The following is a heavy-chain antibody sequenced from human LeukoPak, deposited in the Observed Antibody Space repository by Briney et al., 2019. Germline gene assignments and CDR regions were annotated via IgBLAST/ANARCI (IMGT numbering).Heavy chain of an antibody. V-gene: IGHV4-61*02. CDR3: ARGESSSSPLYYYYSYMDV. Sequence: PSETLSLTCTVPGGSINSGTYYWSWIRQPAGKGLEWIGRIYTSGSTNYNPSLKTRATISVDTSKTQFSLTLSSVTAPDTAMYYCARGESSSSPLYYYYSYMDVWGKGTTVTVSS. CDR2: IYTSGST. D-gene: IGHD6-6*01. CDR1: GGSINSGTYY. J-gene: IGHJ6*03.